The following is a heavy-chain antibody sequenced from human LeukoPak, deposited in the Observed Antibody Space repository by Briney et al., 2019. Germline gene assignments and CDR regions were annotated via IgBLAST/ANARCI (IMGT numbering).Heavy chain of an antibody. CDR1: GFTFSGYA. V-gene: IGHV3-30*02. D-gene: IGHD3-10*01. CDR3: AKVGNTMVRGVIWDPYYYYYMDV. J-gene: IGHJ6*03. CDR2: IRYDGSNK. Sequence: PGGSLRLSCAASGFTFSGYAMSWVRQAPGKGLEWVAFIRYDGSNKYYADSVKGRFTISRDNSKNTLYLQMNSLRAEDTAVYYCAKVGNTMVRGVIWDPYYYYYMDVWGKGTTVTISS.